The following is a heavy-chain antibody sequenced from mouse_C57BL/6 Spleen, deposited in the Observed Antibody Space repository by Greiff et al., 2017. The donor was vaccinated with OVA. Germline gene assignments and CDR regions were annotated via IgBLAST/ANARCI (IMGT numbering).Heavy chain of an antibody. V-gene: IGHV5-17*01. J-gene: IGHJ4*01. CDR2: ISSGSSTI. CDR3: ARRGGTRYYYAMDY. Sequence: VQLKESGGGLVKPGGSLKLSCAASGFTFSDYGMHWVRQAPEKGLEWVAYISSGSSTIYYADTVTGRFTISRDNAKNTLFLQMTSLRSEDTAMYYCARRGGTRYYYAMDYWGQGTSVTVSS. D-gene: IGHD3-3*01. CDR1: GFTFSDYG.